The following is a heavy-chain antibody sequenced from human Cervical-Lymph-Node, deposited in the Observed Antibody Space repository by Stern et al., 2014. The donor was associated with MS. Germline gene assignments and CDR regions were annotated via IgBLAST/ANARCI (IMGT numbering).Heavy chain of an antibody. CDR3: ARISLGSGIDY. J-gene: IGHJ4*02. CDR2: INPNSGAT. Sequence: VQLVESGAEVKKPGASVKVTCKASENTFTGYYIHWVRQATGQGLEWMGWINPNSGATNYAQRFQDRVSLTSDTSNTLAYMELDRLTSDDTAVYYCARISLGSGIDYWGQGSLVTVSS. V-gene: IGHV1-2*02. CDR1: ENTFTGYY. D-gene: IGHD1-26*01.